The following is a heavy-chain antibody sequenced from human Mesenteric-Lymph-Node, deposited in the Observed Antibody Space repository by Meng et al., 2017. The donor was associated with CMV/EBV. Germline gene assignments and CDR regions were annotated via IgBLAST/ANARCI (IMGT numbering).Heavy chain of an antibody. V-gene: IGHV3-23*01. CDR2: ITSSGGST. D-gene: IGHD3-16*01. Sequence: GESLRLSCAASGFTFSNYAMNWVRQAPRRGLEWVSFITSSGGSTYYADSVRGRFTISRDNSKNTLYLQMNSLRAEDTAVYYCAKSPVGEGVFDSWGQATLVTVSS. J-gene: IGHJ4*02. CDR1: GFTFSNYA. CDR3: AKSPVGEGVFDS.